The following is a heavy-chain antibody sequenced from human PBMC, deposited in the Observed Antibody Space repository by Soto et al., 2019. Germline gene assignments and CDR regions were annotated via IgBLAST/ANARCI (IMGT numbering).Heavy chain of an antibody. Sequence: QVQLVQSGAEVKKPGSSVKVTCNASGGTFSSNAISWVRQSPGQGLEWMGGIIPIFGTAHYAQKFQGRVTITADEATRTASMDLSSLKPEHTAVYYCAPEGRGYSSAPRFYFEFWGQGTLVTVSS. CDR3: APEGRGYSSAPRFYFEF. D-gene: IGHD5-18*01. CDR1: GGTFSSNA. CDR2: IIPIFGTA. J-gene: IGHJ4*02. V-gene: IGHV1-69*12.